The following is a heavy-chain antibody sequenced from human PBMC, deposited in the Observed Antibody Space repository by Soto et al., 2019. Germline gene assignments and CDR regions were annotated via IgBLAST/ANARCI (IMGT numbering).Heavy chain of an antibody. CDR1: GFTFSSYS. J-gene: IGHJ3*02. D-gene: IGHD2-2*03. CDR3: TSLGIVVVPAAIRYCSGGSCYGTEAFDI. CDR2: ISSSSSTI. Sequence: GSLRLSCAASGFTFSSYSMNWVRQAPGKGLEWVSYISSSSSTIYYADSVKGRFTISRDNAKNSLYLQMNSLRAEDTAVYYCTSLGIVVVPAAIRYCSGGSCYGTEAFDIWGQGTMVTVSS. V-gene: IGHV3-48*01.